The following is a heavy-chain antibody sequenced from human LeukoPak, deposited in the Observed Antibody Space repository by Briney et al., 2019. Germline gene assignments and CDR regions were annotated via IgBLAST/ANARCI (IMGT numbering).Heavy chain of an antibody. CDR2: ISSSGSTI. CDR1: GFTFSDYY. Sequence: GGSLRLSCAASGFTFSDYYMSWIRQAPGKGLEWVSYISSSGSTIYYADSVKGRFTISRDNAKNSLYLQMNSLRAEDTAVYYCARVFGYYDSSGYYYYYYMDVWGKGTTATVSS. CDR3: ARVFGYYDSSGYYYYYYMDV. V-gene: IGHV3-11*04. D-gene: IGHD3-22*01. J-gene: IGHJ6*03.